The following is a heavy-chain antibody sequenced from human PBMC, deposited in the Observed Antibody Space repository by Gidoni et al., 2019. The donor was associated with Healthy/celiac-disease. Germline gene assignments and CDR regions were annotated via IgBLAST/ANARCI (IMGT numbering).Heavy chain of an antibody. Sequence: QVQLVQSGAEVKKPGASVKVSCKASGYTFTGYYMHWVRQAPGQGLEWMGWINPNSGGTNYAQKFQGRVTMTRDTSISTAYMELSRLRSDDTAVYYCAREGDSSGYYGGYFQHWGQGTLVTVSS. V-gene: IGHV1-2*02. CDR1: GYTFTGYY. D-gene: IGHD3-22*01. CDR3: AREGDSSGYYGGYFQH. J-gene: IGHJ1*01. CDR2: INPNSGGT.